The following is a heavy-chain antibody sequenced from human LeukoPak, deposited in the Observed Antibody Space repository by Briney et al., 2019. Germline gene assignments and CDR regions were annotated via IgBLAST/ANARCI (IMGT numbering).Heavy chain of an antibody. V-gene: IGHV3-7*01. CDR3: AKEGGSSGSYYNSLDY. Sequence: GGSLRLSCAASGFTFSSYWMSWVRQAPGKGLEWVANIKQDGGEKFYVDSVKGRFTISRDNAKNSLYLQMNSLRAEDTAVYYCAKEGGSSGSYYNSLDYWGQGTLVTVSS. J-gene: IGHJ4*02. CDR2: IKQDGGEK. D-gene: IGHD3-10*01. CDR1: GFTFSSYW.